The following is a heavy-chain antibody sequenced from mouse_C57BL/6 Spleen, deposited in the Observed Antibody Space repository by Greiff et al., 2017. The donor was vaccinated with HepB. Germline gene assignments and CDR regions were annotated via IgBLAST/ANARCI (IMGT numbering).Heavy chain of an antibody. D-gene: IGHD5-1*01. V-gene: IGHV3-6*01. CDR3: ARGDLPHYFDY. CDR2: ISYDGSN. J-gene: IGHJ2*01. CDR1: GYSITSGYY. Sequence: DVKLQESGPGLVKPSQSLSLTCSVTGYSITSGYYWNWIRQFPGNKLEWMGYISYDGSNNYNPSLKNRISITRDTSKNQFFLKLNSVTTEDTATYYCARGDLPHYFDYWGQGTTLTVSS.